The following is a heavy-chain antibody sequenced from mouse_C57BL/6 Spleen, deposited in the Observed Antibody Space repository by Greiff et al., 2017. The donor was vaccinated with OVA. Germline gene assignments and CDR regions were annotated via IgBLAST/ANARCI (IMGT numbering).Heavy chain of an antibody. D-gene: IGHD2-1*01. Sequence: EVKLVESEGGLAQPGSSMKLSCTASGFTFSDYYMAWVRQVPEKGLEWVANINYDGSSTYYLDSLKSRFIISRDNAKNILYLQMSSLKSEDTATYDCARDVTCYFDYWGQGTTLTVSS. CDR1: GFTFSDYY. V-gene: IGHV5-16*01. J-gene: IGHJ2*01. CDR3: ARDVTCYFDY. CDR2: INYDGSST.